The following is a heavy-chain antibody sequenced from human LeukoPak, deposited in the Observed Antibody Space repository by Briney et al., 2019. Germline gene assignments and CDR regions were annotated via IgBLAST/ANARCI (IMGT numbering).Heavy chain of an antibody. CDR2: ISGSGGNT. J-gene: IGHJ3*02. Sequence: GGSLRLSCAASGFTFSSYAMSWVRQAPGKGLEWVSAISGSGGNTYYADSVKGRFTISRDNFKNTLYLQMNSLRAEDTAVYYCAKSLYYYGSGSYYTIYAFDIWGQGTMVTVSS. CDR3: AKSLYYYGSGSYYTIYAFDI. D-gene: IGHD3-10*01. CDR1: GFTFSSYA. V-gene: IGHV3-23*01.